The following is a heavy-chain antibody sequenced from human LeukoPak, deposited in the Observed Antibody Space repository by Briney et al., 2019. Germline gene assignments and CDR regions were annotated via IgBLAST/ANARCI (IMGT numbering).Heavy chain of an antibody. CDR3: ARDRYSGTFFDY. Sequence: SQTLSLTCTVSGGSISSGDLYWSWIRQPAGKGLEWIGRIYIRGSTNYNPSLKSRVSISLDTSKNQFSLKLTSVTAADTAVYYCARDRYSGTFFDYWGQGTLVTVSS. CDR1: GGSISSGDLY. V-gene: IGHV4-61*02. J-gene: IGHJ4*02. CDR2: IYIRGST. D-gene: IGHD1-26*01.